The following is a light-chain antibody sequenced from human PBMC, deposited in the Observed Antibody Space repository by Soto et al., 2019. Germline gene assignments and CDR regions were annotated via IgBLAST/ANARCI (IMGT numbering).Light chain of an antibody. CDR2: AAS. V-gene: IGKV1-12*01. CDR3: QQSNSFPYT. J-gene: IGKJ2*01. CDR1: QDIDTW. Sequence: DIQMTQSPSSVSASVGDSVTITCRASQDIDTWLAWYQQKPVKAPNLLIYAASNLQSGVPSRFSGSGSGTDFTLTISSLQPEDFATYHCQQSNSFPYTFGQGTKLEIK.